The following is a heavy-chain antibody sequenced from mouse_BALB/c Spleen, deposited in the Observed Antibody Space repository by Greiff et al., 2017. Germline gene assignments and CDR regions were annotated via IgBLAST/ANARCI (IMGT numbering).Heavy chain of an antibody. D-gene: IGHD2-1*01. Sequence: EVKVVESGGGLVQPGGSRKLSCAASGFTFSDYGMAWVRQAPGKGPEWVAFISNLAYSIYYADTVTGRFTISRENAKNTLYLEMSSLRSEDTAMYYCARKNGNYYYAMDYWGQGTSVTVSS. J-gene: IGHJ4*01. CDR2: ISNLAYSI. CDR1: GFTFSDYG. V-gene: IGHV5-15*02. CDR3: ARKNGNYYYAMDY.